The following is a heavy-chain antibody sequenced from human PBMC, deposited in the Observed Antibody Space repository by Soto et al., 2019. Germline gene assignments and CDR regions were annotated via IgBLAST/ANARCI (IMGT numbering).Heavy chain of an antibody. Sequence: QVQLVQSGAEVKKPGSSVKVSCKASGGTFSSYAISWVRQAPGQGLEWMGGIIPIFGTANYAQKFQGRVTITADESTSTAYMELSSLRSEDTAVYYCAGTRSPFYDFWSGYAPGDFDYWGQGTLVTVSS. D-gene: IGHD3-3*01. CDR1: GGTFSSYA. CDR2: IIPIFGTA. CDR3: AGTRSPFYDFWSGYAPGDFDY. V-gene: IGHV1-69*12. J-gene: IGHJ4*02.